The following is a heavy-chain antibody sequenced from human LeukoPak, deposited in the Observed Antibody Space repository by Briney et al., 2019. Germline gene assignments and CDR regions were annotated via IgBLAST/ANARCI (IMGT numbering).Heavy chain of an antibody. V-gene: IGHV1-8*01. CDR1: GYTFTSYD. Sequence: ASVKVSCKASGYTFTSYDINWVRQATGQGLEWMGWMNPNSGNTGYAQKFQGRVTMTRNTSISTAYMELSSLRSEDTAVYYCARGPDYYGSGSYGNWFDPWGQGTLVTVSS. D-gene: IGHD3-10*01. CDR3: ARGPDYYGSGSYGNWFDP. CDR2: MNPNSGNT. J-gene: IGHJ5*02.